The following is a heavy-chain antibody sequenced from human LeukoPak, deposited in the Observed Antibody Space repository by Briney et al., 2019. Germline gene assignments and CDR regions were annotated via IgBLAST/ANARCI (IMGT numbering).Heavy chain of an antibody. D-gene: IGHD1-26*01. Sequence: PGGSLRLSCATSGFTFTTFWMHWVRQAPGKGLVWVSRINHDGSSTNYADSVKGRFTISRDNAKNSLYLQLNSPRAEDTAVYYCARSLVVGATYPYHWGQGTLVTVSS. CDR3: ARSLVVGATYPYH. J-gene: IGHJ5*02. V-gene: IGHV3-74*01. CDR1: GFTFTTFW. CDR2: INHDGSST.